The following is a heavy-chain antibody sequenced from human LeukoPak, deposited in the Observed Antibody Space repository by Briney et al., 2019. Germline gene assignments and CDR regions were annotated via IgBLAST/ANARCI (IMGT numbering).Heavy chain of an antibody. V-gene: IGHV1-69*05. CDR3: ARDLIAAAGTRGNFWFDP. CDR2: IIPIFGTA. D-gene: IGHD6-13*01. CDR1: GGTFSSYA. Sequence: GSSVKVSYKASGGTFSSYAISWVRQAAGQGLEWMGGIIPIFGTANYAQKFQGRVTITTDESTSTAYMELSSLRSEDTAVYYCARDLIAAAGTRGNFWFDPWGQGTLVTVSS. J-gene: IGHJ5*02.